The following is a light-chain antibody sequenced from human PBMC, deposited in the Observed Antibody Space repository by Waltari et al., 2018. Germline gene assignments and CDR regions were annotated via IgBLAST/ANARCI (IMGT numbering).Light chain of an antibody. CDR3: MSYTTTITWV. Sequence: QSALTQPASVSASPGQSITISCTGTSGDIGAYNYVSWYQQHPGNAPKLMIYEVIPPPPPPPRLPPNLLLSAVIPPPAGVPNRFSGSKSGNTASLTISGLQAEDEAYYYCMSYTTTITWVFGGGTKLTVL. V-gene: IGLV2-14*03. CDR1: SGDIGAYNY. CDR2: EVIPPPPPPPRLPPNLLLSAVI. J-gene: IGLJ3*02.